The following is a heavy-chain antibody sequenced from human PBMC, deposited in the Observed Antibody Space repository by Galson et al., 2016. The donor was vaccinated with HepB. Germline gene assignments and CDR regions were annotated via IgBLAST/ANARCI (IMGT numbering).Heavy chain of an antibody. V-gene: IGHV3-23*01. J-gene: IGHJ6*04. CDR2: ISRSGDST. CDR3: VQGSTAPAV. CDR1: GFTFNNYG. D-gene: IGHD2-2*01. Sequence: SLRLSCAASGFTFNNYGMTWVRQAPGKGLEVVSSISRSGDSTDYADSVKGRFIISRDNSKNTPSLQMNSLTADDTAIYYCVQGSTAPAVWGKGTTVTVSS.